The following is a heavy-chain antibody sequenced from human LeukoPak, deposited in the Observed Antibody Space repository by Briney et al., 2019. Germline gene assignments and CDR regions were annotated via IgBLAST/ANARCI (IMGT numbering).Heavy chain of an antibody. CDR2: IFGSGGST. J-gene: IGHJ5*02. Sequence: GGSLRLSCAASGFTFSSYAMYWVRQAPGKGLEWVSGIFGSGGSTHYADSVKGRFTISRDNSKNTLYLQMNSLIAEDTAVYYCALRNIAVAHGFDPWGQGTLVTVSS. D-gene: IGHD6-19*01. CDR3: ALRNIAVAHGFDP. V-gene: IGHV3-23*01. CDR1: GFTFSSYA.